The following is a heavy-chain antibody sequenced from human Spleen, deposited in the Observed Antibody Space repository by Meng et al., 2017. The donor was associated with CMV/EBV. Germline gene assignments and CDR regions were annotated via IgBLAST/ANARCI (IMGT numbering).Heavy chain of an antibody. V-gene: IGHV4-59*01. D-gene: IGHD1-26*01. J-gene: IGHJ4*02. CDR1: GGSISTYW. CDR3: ARVLGVGATMDN. Sequence: SGGSISTYWGNGIGQTPGKGFEWIGHNNYRGSTNYDPSLKSRVTRSIDSSKNQVSLKLNSVTAADTAVYYCARVLGVGATMDNWGQGTLVTVSS. CDR2: NNYRGST.